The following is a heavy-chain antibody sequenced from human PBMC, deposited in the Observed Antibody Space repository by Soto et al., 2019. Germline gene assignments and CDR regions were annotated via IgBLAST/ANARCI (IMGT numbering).Heavy chain of an antibody. D-gene: IGHD3-3*01. CDR1: GGSVNGYY. Sequence: SETLSLTCAVYGGSVNGYYWNWIRRPPGKGLEWIGEINHTGGTHYNPSLKSRVTMSVDTSKNQFSLRLSSVTAADTAIYYCANRITVFGLLIPPLDPWGQGTQVTVYS. J-gene: IGHJ5*02. CDR3: ANRITVFGLLIPPLDP. V-gene: IGHV4-34*01. CDR2: INHTGGT.